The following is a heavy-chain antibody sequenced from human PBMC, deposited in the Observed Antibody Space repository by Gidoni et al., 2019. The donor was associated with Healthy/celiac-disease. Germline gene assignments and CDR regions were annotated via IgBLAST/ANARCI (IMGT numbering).Heavy chain of an antibody. D-gene: IGHD3-10*01. Sequence: QVQLQESGPGLVKPSQTLSLTCTVSGGSISSGGYSWSWIRQHPGKGLEWIGYIYYSGSTYYNPSLKSRVTISVDTSKNQFSLKLSSVTAADTAVYYCARVRGVRDFDYWGQGTLVTVSS. CDR3: ARVRGVRDFDY. J-gene: IGHJ4*02. V-gene: IGHV4-31*03. CDR1: GGSISSGGYS. CDR2: IYYSGST.